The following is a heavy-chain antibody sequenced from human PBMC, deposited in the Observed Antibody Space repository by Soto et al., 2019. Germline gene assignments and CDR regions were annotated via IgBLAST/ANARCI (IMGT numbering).Heavy chain of an antibody. CDR1: GDSITDNY. V-gene: IGHV4-59*01. J-gene: IGHJ5*02. D-gene: IGHD3-3*01. CDR3: ARALDYDFWGGRNWFDP. CDR2: IYYTGIT. Sequence: QVQLQQSGPGLLKPSETLFITCSVSGDSITDNYWTWIRQSPGKGLEWVGYIYYTGITNYNPSLKRRVTISLDRSKNLFSLKLDSVTAADTAVYYCARALDYDFWGGRNWFDPLGQGTPVTVSS.